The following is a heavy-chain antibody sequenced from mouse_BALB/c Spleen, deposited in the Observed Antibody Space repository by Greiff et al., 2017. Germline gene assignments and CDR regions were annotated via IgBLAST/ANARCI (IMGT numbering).Heavy chain of an antibody. CDR2: ISSGGGST. CDR1: GFAFSSYD. V-gene: IGHV5-12-1*01. D-gene: IGHD1-1*01. CDR3: ARHRVLGY. J-gene: IGHJ4*01. Sequence: DVKLVESGGGLVKPGGSLKLSCAASGFAFSSYDMSWVRQTPEKRLEWVAYISSGGGSTYYPDTVKGRFTISRDNAKNTLYLQMSSLKSEDTAMYYCARHRVLGYWGQGTSVTVSS.